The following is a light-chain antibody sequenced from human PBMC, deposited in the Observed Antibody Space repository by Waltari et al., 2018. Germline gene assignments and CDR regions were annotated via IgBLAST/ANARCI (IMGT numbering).Light chain of an antibody. J-gene: IGKJ5*01. CDR3: QQYNDWPPVT. Sequence: ETILTQSPATLSVSPGEGVTLSCRASQTVVHNFAWLQQKPGQPPRLLVYGASTRAIGVPDRFSGSGSGTEFTLTISSLQSEDVGTYYCQQYNDWPPVTFGQGTRLDI. V-gene: IGKV3-15*01. CDR2: GAS. CDR1: QTVVHN.